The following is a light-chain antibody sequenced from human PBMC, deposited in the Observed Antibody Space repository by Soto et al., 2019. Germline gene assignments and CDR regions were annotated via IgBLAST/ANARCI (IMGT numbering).Light chain of an antibody. CDR3: QQYGSSPLWT. Sequence: EIVLTQSPGTLSLSPGERATLSCRASQSVSSSYLAWYQQKPGQAPRLLIYGASSRATGSPDRFSGSGSGTDFTLTISRLEPEDFAVYYWQQYGSSPLWTFGQGTKVEIK. CDR1: QSVSSSY. V-gene: IGKV3-20*01. J-gene: IGKJ1*01. CDR2: GAS.